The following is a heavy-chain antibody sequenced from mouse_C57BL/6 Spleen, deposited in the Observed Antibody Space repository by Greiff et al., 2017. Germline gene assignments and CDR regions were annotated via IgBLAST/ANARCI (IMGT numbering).Heavy chain of an antibody. D-gene: IGHD2-1*01. CDR3: ARYGGNSLYYYAMDY. CDR2: IRNKANGYTT. J-gene: IGHJ4*01. CDR1: GFTFTDYY. V-gene: IGHV7-3*01. Sequence: DVKLVESGGGLVQPGGSLSLSCAASGFTFTDYYMSWVRQPPGKALEWLGFIRNKANGYTTEYSASVKGRFTISRDNSQSILYLQMNALRAEDSATYYCARYGGNSLYYYAMDYWGQGTSVTVSS.